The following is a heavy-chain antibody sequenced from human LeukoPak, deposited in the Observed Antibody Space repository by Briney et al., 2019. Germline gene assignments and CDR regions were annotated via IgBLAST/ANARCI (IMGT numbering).Heavy chain of an antibody. Sequence: KPSETLSLTCAVYGGSFSGYYWSWIRQPPGKGLEWIGEINHSGSTNYNPSLKSRVTISVDTSKNQFSLKLSSVTAADTAVYYCARRETKWVTLVGATKLDWFDPWGQGTLVTVSS. V-gene: IGHV4-34*01. CDR1: GGSFSGYY. D-gene: IGHD1-26*01. J-gene: IGHJ5*02. CDR3: ARRETKWVTLVGATKLDWFDP. CDR2: INHSGST.